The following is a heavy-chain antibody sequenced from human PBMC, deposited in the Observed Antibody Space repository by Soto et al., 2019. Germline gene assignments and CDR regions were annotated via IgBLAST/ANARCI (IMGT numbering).Heavy chain of an antibody. CDR3: ARGLASGDY. Sequence: QVQLVQPGAEVKKPGASVKFSCKASGYIFTNFYIHWVRQAPGQGLEWIGIINPNGGSTNYAQNFQGRVTMTRETSTSTIYMDPSSLRSEDTAVYYCARGLASGDYWGQGTLITVSS. J-gene: IGHJ4*02. D-gene: IGHD6-6*01. CDR2: INPNGGST. CDR1: GYIFTNFY. V-gene: IGHV1-46*03.